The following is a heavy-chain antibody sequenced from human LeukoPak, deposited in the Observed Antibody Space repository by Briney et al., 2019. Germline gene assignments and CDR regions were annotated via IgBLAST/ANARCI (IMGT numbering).Heavy chain of an antibody. CDR1: GFTFSNFA. CDR3: AKDDTRAYYYDSSGYYLVDY. Sequence: GRSLRLSCAASGFTFSNFAMHWVRQAPGKGLEWVSAISGSGGSTYYADSVKGRFTISRDNSKNTLYLQMNSLRAADTAVYYCAKDDTRAYYYDSSGYYLVDYWGQGTLVTVSS. CDR2: ISGSGGST. J-gene: IGHJ4*02. V-gene: IGHV3-23*01. D-gene: IGHD3-22*01.